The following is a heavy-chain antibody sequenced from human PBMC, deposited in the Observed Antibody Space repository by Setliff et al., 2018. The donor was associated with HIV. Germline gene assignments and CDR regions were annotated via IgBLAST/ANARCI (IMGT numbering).Heavy chain of an antibody. CDR1: GFAFSTYG. J-gene: IGHJ6*03. D-gene: IGHD2-15*01. Sequence: GGSLRLSCAASGFAFSTYGMHWVRQAPGKGLEWVAFIQYDGKRIYYGESVNGSFTISRDNPKNTLYLQMNSLRPEDTAVYYCAKERSVRDYNYHYLDVWGKGTTVTVSS. V-gene: IGHV3-30*02. CDR3: AKERSVRDYNYHYLDV. CDR2: IQYDGKRI.